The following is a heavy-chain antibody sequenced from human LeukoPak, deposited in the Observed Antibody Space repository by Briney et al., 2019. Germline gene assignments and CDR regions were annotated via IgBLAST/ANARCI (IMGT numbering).Heavy chain of an antibody. CDR3: AKGRSGVVSLTPFDY. D-gene: IGHD4-23*01. J-gene: IGHJ4*02. CDR1: GFTFSSYW. CDR2: INDSGGST. V-gene: IGHV3-23*01. Sequence: PGGSLRLSSAASGFTFSSYWMSWVRQAPGKGLEWVSIINDSGGSTYYADSVKGRFTISRDNSENTLYLQMNSLRAEDTAVYYCAKGRSGVVSLTPFDYWGQGTLVTVSS.